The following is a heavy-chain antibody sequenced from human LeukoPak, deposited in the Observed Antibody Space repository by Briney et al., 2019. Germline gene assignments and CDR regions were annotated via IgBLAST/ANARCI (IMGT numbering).Heavy chain of an antibody. CDR2: ISGSGGST. V-gene: IGHV3-23*01. J-gene: IGHJ3*02. CDR1: GLTFSDHY. CDR3: AKDYPTYYYDSSGPRDAFDI. Sequence: GGSLRLSCAASGLTFSDHYMDWVRQAPGKGLEWVSAISGSGGSTYYADSVKGRFTISRDNSKNTLYLQMNSLRAEDTAVYYCAKDYPTYYYDSSGPRDAFDIWGQGTMVTVSS. D-gene: IGHD3-22*01.